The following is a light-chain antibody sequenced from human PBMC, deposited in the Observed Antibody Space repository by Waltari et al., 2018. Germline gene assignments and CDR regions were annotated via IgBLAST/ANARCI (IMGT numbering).Light chain of an antibody. Sequence: EIVLTQSPGTLSLSPGESATLSCSASQSVSSNYLGWYQQKPGQAPRLLIYGASNRATGVPDRFICSGSGTAFTLTISRLEPEDFAVYYCQQYGSSPPKYTFGQGTKLEI. J-gene: IGKJ2*01. CDR1: QSVSSNY. CDR2: GAS. V-gene: IGKV3-20*01. CDR3: QQYGSSPPKYT.